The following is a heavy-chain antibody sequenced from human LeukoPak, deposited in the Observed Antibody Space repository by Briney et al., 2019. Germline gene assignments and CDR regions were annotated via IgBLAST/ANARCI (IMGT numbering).Heavy chain of an antibody. Sequence: PGGSLRLSCAASGFTFSKYSMTWVRQAPGGGLEWVSFIGTSSTPIYYADSVKGRFTISRDNTKNSLYLQMNSLKVEDTAIYYCARDNWIDCWGQGTLVTVSS. V-gene: IGHV3-48*04. CDR3: ARDNWIDC. J-gene: IGHJ5*01. CDR2: IGTSSTPI. CDR1: GFTFSKYS.